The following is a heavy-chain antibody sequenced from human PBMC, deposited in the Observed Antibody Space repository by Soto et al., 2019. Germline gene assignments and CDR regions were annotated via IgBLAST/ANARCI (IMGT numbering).Heavy chain of an antibody. Sequence: ASVKVSCKASGYTFTNYGISWVRQAPGQGLEWMGWISANNGNTHYAQKFQGRVTMTTETSTSTVYMELRSLRSDDTAVYYCARVRCFNGLCHTADYGMDVWGQGTTVTVSS. CDR2: ISANNGNT. CDR3: ARVRCFNGLCHTADYGMDV. CDR1: GYTFTNYG. V-gene: IGHV1-18*04. J-gene: IGHJ6*02. D-gene: IGHD2-8*01.